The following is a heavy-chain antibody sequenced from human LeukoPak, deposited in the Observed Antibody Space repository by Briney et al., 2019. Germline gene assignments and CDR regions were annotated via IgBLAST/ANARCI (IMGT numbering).Heavy chain of an antibody. CDR2: TYYRSKWYN. Sequence: SQTLSLTCAVSGDTFSSNSAAWNWIRQSPSRGLEWRGRTYYRSKWYNDYAVSVKSRITISPDTSKNQFSLQLNSVTPEDTAVYYCARARDGYIRDYYYYMDVWDKGTTVTVSS. CDR3: ARARDGYIRDYYYYMDV. J-gene: IGHJ6*03. V-gene: IGHV6-1*01. CDR1: GDTFSSNSAA. D-gene: IGHD5-24*01.